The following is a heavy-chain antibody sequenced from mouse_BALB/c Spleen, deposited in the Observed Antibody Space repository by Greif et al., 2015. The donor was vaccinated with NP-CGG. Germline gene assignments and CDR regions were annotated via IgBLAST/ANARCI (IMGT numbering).Heavy chain of an antibody. V-gene: IGHV1-37*01. CDR3: GRGDYDPHYYAMDY. CDR1: GYSFTGYF. Sequence: EVKLMESGPELVKPGASVKISCKASGYSFTGYFMNWVKQSHGRSLGWIGRINPYNGDTFYNQKFKGKATLTVDKSSSTAHMELLSLTSEDSAVYYCGRGDYDPHYYAMDYWGQGTSVTVSS. D-gene: IGHD2-4*01. J-gene: IGHJ4*01. CDR2: INPYNGDT.